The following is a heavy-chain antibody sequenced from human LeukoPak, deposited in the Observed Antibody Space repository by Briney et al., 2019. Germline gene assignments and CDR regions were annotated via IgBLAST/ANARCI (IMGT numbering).Heavy chain of an antibody. D-gene: IGHD3-10*01. Sequence: GGSLRLSCAASGLTVSNNYMSWVRQAPGKGLEWVSISYSDGRTYYADSVKGRFTISRDNSKNTLYLQMNSLRAEDTAVYYCARDIPGVNVYWGQGTLVTVSS. CDR1: GLTVSNNY. J-gene: IGHJ4*02. CDR3: ARDIPGVNVY. V-gene: IGHV3-53*01. CDR2: SYSDGRT.